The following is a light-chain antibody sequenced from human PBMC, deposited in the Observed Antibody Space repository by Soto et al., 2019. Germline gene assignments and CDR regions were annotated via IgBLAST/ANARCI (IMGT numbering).Light chain of an antibody. CDR3: SSYTTSSTLI. Sequence: QSALTQPASVSGSPGQSNTISCTGTSSEVGGYNYVSWYQQHPGKAPKLMIYDVSNRPSGVSTRFSGSKSGNTASLTISGLQAEDEADYYCSSYTTSSTLIFGGGTKLTVL. CDR2: DVS. V-gene: IGLV2-14*01. CDR1: SSEVGGYNY. J-gene: IGLJ2*01.